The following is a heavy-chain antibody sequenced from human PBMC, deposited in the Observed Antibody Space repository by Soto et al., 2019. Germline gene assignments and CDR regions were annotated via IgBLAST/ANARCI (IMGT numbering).Heavy chain of an antibody. CDR2: IYGSARGI. D-gene: IGHD3-22*01. V-gene: IGHV3-23*05. Sequence: LRLSCTASGLPHSSFAMMWVRQAPGKGLECVSGIYGSARGIEYADSVKGRFTISRDNSKNTLYLQMNSLRAEDTAVYYCAKARTYYYDSSGYYHALLNYWGQGTLVTVSS. J-gene: IGHJ4*02. CDR3: AKARTYYYDSSGYYHALLNY. CDR1: GLPHSSFA.